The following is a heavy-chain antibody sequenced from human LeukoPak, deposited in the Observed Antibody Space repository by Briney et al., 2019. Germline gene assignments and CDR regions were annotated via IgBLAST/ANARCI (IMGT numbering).Heavy chain of an antibody. V-gene: IGHV3-9*01. D-gene: IGHD2-15*01. J-gene: IGHJ4*02. CDR3: AKDTPWYS. Sequence: GGSLTLSCAVSGFTFDDYAMHWVRQAPGKGLEWVSGISWNSGSIGYADSVKGRFTISRDNAKNSLYLQMNSLRAEDTALYYCAKDTPWYSWGQGTLVTVSS. CDR1: GFTFDDYA. CDR2: ISWNSGSI.